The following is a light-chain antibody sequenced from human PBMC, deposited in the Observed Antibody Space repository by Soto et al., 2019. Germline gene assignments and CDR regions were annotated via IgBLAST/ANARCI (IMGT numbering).Light chain of an antibody. Sequence: SYELTQPPSVSVSPGQTARITCSGDKLGDKYACWYQQKPGQSPVLVIYQDSKRPSGIPERFSGSNSGNTTTLTISGTQAMDEADYYCQAWDTSTVEFGGGTKLTVL. CDR1: KLGDKY. V-gene: IGLV3-1*01. J-gene: IGLJ2*01. CDR3: QAWDTSTVE. CDR2: QDS.